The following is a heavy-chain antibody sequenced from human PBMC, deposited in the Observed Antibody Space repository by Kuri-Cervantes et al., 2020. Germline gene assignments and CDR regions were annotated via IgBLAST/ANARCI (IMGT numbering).Heavy chain of an antibody. D-gene: IGHD1-26*01. CDR3: ARASGSYYDAFDI. CDR2: ISYDGSNK. CDR1: GFTFSSYG. V-gene: IGHV3-30*03. J-gene: IGHJ3*02. Sequence: GGSLRLSCAASGFTFSSYGMHWVRQAPGKGLEWVAVISYDGSNKYYADSVKGRFTISRENAKNSLYLQMNSLRAGDTAVYYCARASGSYYDAFDIWGQGTMVTVSS.